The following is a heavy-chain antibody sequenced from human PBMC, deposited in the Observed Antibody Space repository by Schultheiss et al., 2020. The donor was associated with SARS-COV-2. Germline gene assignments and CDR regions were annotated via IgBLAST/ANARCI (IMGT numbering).Heavy chain of an antibody. CDR1: GGSISSGSYY. CDR2: IYTSGST. J-gene: IGHJ6*02. V-gene: IGHV4-61*02. Sequence: SETLSLTCTVSGGSISSGSYYWSWIRQPAGKGLEWIGRIYTSGSTDYNPSLKSRVTISVDTSKNQFSLKLSSVTAADTAVYYCARSLDHSSGWPYYYYGMDVWGQGTTVTVAS. CDR3: ARSLDHSSGWPYYYYGMDV. D-gene: IGHD6-19*01.